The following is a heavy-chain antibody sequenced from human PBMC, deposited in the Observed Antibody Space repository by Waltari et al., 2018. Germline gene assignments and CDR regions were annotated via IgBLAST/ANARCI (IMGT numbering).Heavy chain of an antibody. CDR2: VTYNGKT. D-gene: IGHD3-3*01. CDR3: GRSFDFWSGYPVDH. CDR1: GDSITNYS. J-gene: IGHJ1*01. Sequence: QVQLQEAGPGLVKPSDTLSLTCVVSGDSITNYSWNWIRQPPGKELEWIGYVTYNGKTNYSPSLRSRVTISIDTSRTQFSLKLTSVTAADTAVYYCGRSFDFWSGYPVDHWGPGSLVTVSS. V-gene: IGHV4-59*01.